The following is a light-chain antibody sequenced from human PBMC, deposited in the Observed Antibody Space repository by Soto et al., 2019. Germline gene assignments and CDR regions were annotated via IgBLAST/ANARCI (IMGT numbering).Light chain of an antibody. CDR1: QSVSSSF. CDR3: QQYGSSPRS. V-gene: IGKV3-20*01. CDR2: GAS. Sequence: EIGLTQSPGTLSLSPGERATLSCRASQSVSSSFLAWYQQKPGQAPRLLIYGASSRATGIPDRFSGSGYVTDFTLTISRLEPEDFAVYYCQQYGSSPRSFGPGTTVDI. J-gene: IGKJ3*01.